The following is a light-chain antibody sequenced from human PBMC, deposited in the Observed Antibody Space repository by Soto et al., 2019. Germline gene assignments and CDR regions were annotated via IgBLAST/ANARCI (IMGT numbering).Light chain of an antibody. CDR2: EVS. V-gene: IGLV2-14*01. CDR3: SSYTSSSTLGV. CDR1: SSDVGGYNY. Sequence: QSVLTQPASVSGSPGQSITISCTGTSSDVGGYNYVSWYQQHPGKAPKLMIYEVSNRPSGVSNRFSGSKSGNTASLTISGLQAEDEADYYCSSYTSSSTLGVFGTGTKVHRP. J-gene: IGLJ1*01.